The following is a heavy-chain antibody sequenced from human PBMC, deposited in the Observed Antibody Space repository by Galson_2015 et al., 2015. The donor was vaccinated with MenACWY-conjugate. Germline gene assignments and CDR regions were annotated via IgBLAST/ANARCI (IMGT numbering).Heavy chain of an antibody. V-gene: IGHV6-1*01. D-gene: IGHD3-10*01. CDR1: GDSVSSDSAG. CDR3: ASARRFQMFDY. Sequence: FAISGDSVSSDSAGWNWVWRSPPRGLEGLGRTYDKPKRNYEDAVSVNSRITIKPETSKNQFSLQLNSVTPEDTVVYYCASARRFQMFDYWGQGTLVTVSS. J-gene: IGHJ4*02. CDR2: TYDKPKRNY.